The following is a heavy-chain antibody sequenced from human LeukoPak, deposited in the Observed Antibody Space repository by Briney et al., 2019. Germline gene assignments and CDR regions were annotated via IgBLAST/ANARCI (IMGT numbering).Heavy chain of an antibody. D-gene: IGHD2-2*01. CDR1: GFTFSSYA. CDR2: ISGSGGST. V-gene: IGHV3-23*01. Sequence: TGGSLRLSCAASGFTFSSYAMSWVRQAPGKGLEWVSAISGSGGSTYYADSVKGRFTISRDNSKNTLYLQMNSLRAEDTAVYYCAKHPSRSIVVVPAAMDYWGQGTLVTVSS. J-gene: IGHJ4*02. CDR3: AKHPSRSIVVVPAAMDY.